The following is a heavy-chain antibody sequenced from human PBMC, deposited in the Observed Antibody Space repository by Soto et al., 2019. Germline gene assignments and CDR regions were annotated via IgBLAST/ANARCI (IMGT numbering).Heavy chain of an antibody. V-gene: IGHV3-15*01. CDR1: GFTFSNAW. J-gene: IGHJ4*02. Sequence: PGGSLRLSCAASGFTFSNAWMSWVRQAPGKGLEWVGRIKSKTDGGTTDYAAPVKGRFTISRDDSQNTLYLQMNSLKTEDTAVYYCTTGPVLYNWNYPFDYWGQGTLVTVSS. D-gene: IGHD1-7*01. CDR3: TTGPVLYNWNYPFDY. CDR2: IKSKTDGGTT.